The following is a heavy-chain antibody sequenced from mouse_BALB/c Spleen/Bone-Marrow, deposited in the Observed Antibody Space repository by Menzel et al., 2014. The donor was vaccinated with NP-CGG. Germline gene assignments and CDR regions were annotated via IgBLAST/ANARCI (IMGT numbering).Heavy chain of an antibody. CDR3: ARGGSLPGGFAY. V-gene: IGHV5-17*02. Sequence: EVMLVESGGGLVQPGGSRKLSCAASGFTFNNFGMHWVRQAPEKGLEWVAYISSGSNTIYYADTVKGRFTISRDNPKNTLFLQMTSLRSEGTAKYYCARGGSLPGGFAYWGQGTLVTVSA. CDR1: GFTFNNFG. CDR2: ISSGSNTI. D-gene: IGHD6-2*01. J-gene: IGHJ3*01.